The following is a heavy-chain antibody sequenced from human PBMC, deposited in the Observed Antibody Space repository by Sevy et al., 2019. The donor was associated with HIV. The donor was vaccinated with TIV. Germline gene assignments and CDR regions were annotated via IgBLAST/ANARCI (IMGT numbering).Heavy chain of an antibody. D-gene: IGHD4-17*01. J-gene: IGHJ6*02. CDR3: ARLTTMPTSDLYGMDV. Sequence: ASVKVSCKASGYTFTDYYIHSVRQAPGQGLEWMAWINPNDGVTNYAQRFQGGVTVTRDTSVSTAYMELRGLRYDDTAIYYCARLTTMPTSDLYGMDVWGQGTTVTVSS. V-gene: IGHV1-2*02. CDR1: GYTFTDYY. CDR2: INPNDGVT.